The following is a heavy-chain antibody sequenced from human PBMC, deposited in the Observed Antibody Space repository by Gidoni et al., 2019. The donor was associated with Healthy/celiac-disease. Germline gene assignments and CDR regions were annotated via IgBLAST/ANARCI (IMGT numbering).Heavy chain of an antibody. D-gene: IGHD3-22*01. CDR1: GFTFDDYA. CDR2: ISWNSGSI. V-gene: IGHV3-9*01. J-gene: IGHJ4*02. CDR3: AKASYYYDSSGYYQTSSYYFDY. Sequence: EVQLVESGGGLVQPGRSLRLSCAASGFTFDDYAMHWVRQAPGKGLEWVSGISWNSGSIGYADSVKGRFTISRDNAKNSLYLQMNSLRAEDTALYYCAKASYYYDSSGYYQTSSYYFDYWGQGTLVTVSS.